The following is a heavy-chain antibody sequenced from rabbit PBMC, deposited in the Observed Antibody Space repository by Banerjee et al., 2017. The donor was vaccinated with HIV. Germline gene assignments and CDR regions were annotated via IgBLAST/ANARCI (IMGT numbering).Heavy chain of an antibody. V-gene: IGHV1S45*01. D-gene: IGHD4-1*01. J-gene: IGHJ4*01. Sequence: QEQLEESGGDLVKPEGSLTLTCKASGLDFSSSYWICWVRQAPGKGLEWIACIYTGSSGTTYYASWVNGRFTISSDNAQNTVDLQMNSLTAADTATYFCARDLAGVTGWNFNLWGQGTLVTVS. CDR3: ARDLAGVTGWNFNL. CDR1: GLDFSSSYW. CDR2: IYTGSSGTT.